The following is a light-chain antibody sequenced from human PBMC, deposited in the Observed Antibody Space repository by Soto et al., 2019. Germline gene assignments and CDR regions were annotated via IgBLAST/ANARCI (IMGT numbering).Light chain of an antibody. J-gene: IGKJ1*01. Sequence: EIVLTQSPDTLSLPPGERATLSCRASQTVTTSYLAWYQQKPGQATRLLIYTVSSRATGIPDRFSGSGSGTDLPLTISRLEPEDFAVYYCQQYSNSPPTFGQGTKVEIK. CDR2: TVS. V-gene: IGKV3-20*01. CDR3: QQYSNSPPT. CDR1: QTVTTSY.